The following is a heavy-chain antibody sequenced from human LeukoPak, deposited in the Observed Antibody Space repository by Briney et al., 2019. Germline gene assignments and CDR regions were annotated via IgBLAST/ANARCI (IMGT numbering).Heavy chain of an antibody. CDR1: GFTFTTSN. Sequence: RGSLRLSCAASGFTFTTSNMNWVRQAPGKGLEWVSYISGSSSTICYADSVKGRFTISRDNAKNSLYLQMNSLRADDTAVYYCAREVSGWRGGAFDMWGQGTMVTVSS. V-gene: IGHV3-48*04. CDR2: ISGSSSTI. CDR3: AREVSGWRGGAFDM. D-gene: IGHD6-19*01. J-gene: IGHJ3*02.